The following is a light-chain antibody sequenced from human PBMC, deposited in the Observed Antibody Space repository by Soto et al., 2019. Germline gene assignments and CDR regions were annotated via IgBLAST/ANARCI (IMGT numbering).Light chain of an antibody. J-gene: IGLJ3*02. Sequence: QSALTQPASVSGSPGQSITISCTGTSSDVGTYNLVSWYQQHPGKAPKLLISEVDKRPSGVSNRFSGSKSGNRASLTISGLQAEDEADYYCCSYASTITWVFGCGTKVTVL. CDR2: EVD. CDR3: CSYASTITWV. V-gene: IGLV2-23*02. CDR1: SSDVGTYNL.